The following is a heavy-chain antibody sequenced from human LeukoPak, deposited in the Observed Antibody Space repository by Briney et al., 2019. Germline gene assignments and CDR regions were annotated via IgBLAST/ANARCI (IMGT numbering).Heavy chain of an antibody. V-gene: IGHV3-53*01. CDR1: GFTVGSNY. CDR2: IYSGGST. D-gene: IGHD6-13*01. Sequence: SGGSLRLSCAASGFTVGSNYMSWVRQAPGKGLEWVSVIYSGGSTYYADSVKGRFTISRDNSKNTLYLQMNSLRAEDTAVYYCARVHIAAAGTIDYWGQGTLVTVSS. CDR3: ARVHIAAAGTIDY. J-gene: IGHJ4*02.